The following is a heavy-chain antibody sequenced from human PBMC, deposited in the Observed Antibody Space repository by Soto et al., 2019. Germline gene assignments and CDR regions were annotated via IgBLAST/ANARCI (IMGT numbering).Heavy chain of an antibody. CDR1: GFTFSSYS. J-gene: IGHJ5*02. D-gene: IGHD3-16*01. CDR2: ISSSSSTI. Sequence: GGSLRLSCAASGFTFSSYSMNWVRQAPGKGLEWVSYISSSSSTIYYADSVKGRFTISRDNAKNSLYLQMNSLRAEDTAVYYCARETEYVHRFDPWGQGTLVNAPQ. V-gene: IGHV3-48*01. CDR3: ARETEYVHRFDP.